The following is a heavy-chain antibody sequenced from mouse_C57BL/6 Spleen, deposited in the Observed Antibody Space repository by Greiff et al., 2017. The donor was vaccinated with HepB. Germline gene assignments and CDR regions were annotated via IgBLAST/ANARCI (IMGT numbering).Heavy chain of an antibody. V-gene: IGHV5-4*01. D-gene: IGHD2-4*01. Sequence: EVKLVESGGGLVKPGGSLKLSCAASGFTFSSYAMSWVRQTPEKRLEWVATISDGGSYTYYPDNVKGRFTISRDNAKNNLYLQMSHLKSEDTAMYYCARDPPFYDYDEGGFAYWGQGTLVTVSA. CDR2: ISDGGSYT. CDR1: GFTFSSYA. CDR3: ARDPPFYDYDEGGFAY. J-gene: IGHJ3*01.